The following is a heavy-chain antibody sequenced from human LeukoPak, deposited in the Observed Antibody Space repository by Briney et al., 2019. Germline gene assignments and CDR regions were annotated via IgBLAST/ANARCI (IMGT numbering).Heavy chain of an antibody. CDR1: GFTFSSYE. V-gene: IGHV3-48*03. CDR2: ISSSGSTI. J-gene: IGHJ4*02. D-gene: IGHD4/OR15-4a*01. Sequence: GGSLRLSCAASGFTFSSYEMNWVRQAPGKGLEWVSYISSSGSTIYYADSVKGRFTISRDNAKNSVYLQMISLRDDDTAVYYCTRDRAYGALDYWGQGTLVTVSS. CDR3: TRDRAYGALDY.